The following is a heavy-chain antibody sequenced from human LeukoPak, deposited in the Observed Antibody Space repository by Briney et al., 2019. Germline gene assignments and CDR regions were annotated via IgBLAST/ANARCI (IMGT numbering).Heavy chain of an antibody. J-gene: IGHJ4*02. CDR2: ISYDGSNK. CDR1: GFTFSSYG. CDR3: AREISAYSIVGATLFDY. D-gene: IGHD1-26*01. Sequence: AGGSLRLSCAASGFTFSSYGMHWVRQAPGKGLEWVAVISYDGSNKYYADSVKGRFTISRDNSKNTLYLQMNSLRAEDTAVYYCAREISAYSIVGATLFDYWGQGTLVTVSS. V-gene: IGHV3-30*03.